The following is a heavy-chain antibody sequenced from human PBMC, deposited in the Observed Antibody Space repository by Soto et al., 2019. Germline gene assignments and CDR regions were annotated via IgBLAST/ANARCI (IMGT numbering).Heavy chain of an antibody. Sequence: GGSLRLSCVASGFSFDDFVMNWVRQRPGKGLEWVSSVSWNSGAKLYADSVRGRFTISRDNAKNSLFLHMNSLTTEDTAVYFCARELIVGPAEYFQDWGQGTRVTVS. D-gene: IGHD1-26*01. J-gene: IGHJ1*01. CDR3: ARELIVGPAEYFQD. CDR1: GFSFDDFV. CDR2: VSWNSGAK. V-gene: IGHV3-9*01.